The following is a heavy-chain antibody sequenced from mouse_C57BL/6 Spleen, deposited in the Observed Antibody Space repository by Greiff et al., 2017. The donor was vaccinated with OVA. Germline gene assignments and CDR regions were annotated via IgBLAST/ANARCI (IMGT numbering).Heavy chain of an antibody. J-gene: IGHJ3*01. CDR2: ISYSGST. D-gene: IGHD2-10*01. V-gene: IGHV3-1*01. CDR1: GYSITSGYD. CDR3: ARSSYGNYEGPFAY. Sequence: EVKLQESGPGMVKPSQSLSLTCTVTGYSITSGYDWHWIRHFPGNKLEWMGYISYSGSTNYNPSLKSRISITHDTSKNHFFLKLNSVTTEDTATYYCARSSYGNYEGPFAYWGQGTLVTVSA.